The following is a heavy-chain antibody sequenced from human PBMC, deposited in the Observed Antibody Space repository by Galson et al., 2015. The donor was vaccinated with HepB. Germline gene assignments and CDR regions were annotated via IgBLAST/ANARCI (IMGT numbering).Heavy chain of an antibody. D-gene: IGHD4-23*01. J-gene: IGHJ4*02. CDR2: INNDGTTT. CDR1: GFTFSFYW. Sequence: SLRLSCAASGFTFSFYWMHWVRQAPRKGLVRVSRINNDGTTTNYADSVKGRFTISRDNAKNTLCLQMNSLRAEDTAVYYCARPYGGNYHFDYWGQGTLVTVSS. CDR3: ARPYGGNYHFDY. V-gene: IGHV3-74*01.